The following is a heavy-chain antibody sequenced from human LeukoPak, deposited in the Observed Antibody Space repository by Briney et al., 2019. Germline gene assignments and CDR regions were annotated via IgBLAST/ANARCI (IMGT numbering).Heavy chain of an antibody. Sequence: ASVKVSCKASGYTFTSYGISWVRQAPGQGLEWMGWINAYNGNTNYAQKLQDRVTMTTDTSTSTAYMELRSLRSDDTAVYYCARVALPRLPGYWGQGTLVTVSS. CDR1: GYTFTSYG. CDR3: ARVALPRLPGY. D-gene: IGHD6-25*01. CDR2: INAYNGNT. J-gene: IGHJ4*02. V-gene: IGHV1-18*01.